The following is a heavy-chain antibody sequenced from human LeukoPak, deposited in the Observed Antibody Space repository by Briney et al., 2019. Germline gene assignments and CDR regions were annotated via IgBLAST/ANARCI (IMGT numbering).Heavy chain of an antibody. CDR3: ARGNLCSYYDFCFLDV. CDR1: GFTFSSYS. V-gene: IGHV3-21*01. CDR2: ISSSSSYI. J-gene: IGHJ6*02. D-gene: IGHD3-3*01. Sequence: GGSLRLSCAASGFTFSSYSMNWVRQAPGKGLEWVSSISSSSSYIYYAGSVKGRFTISRDNAKNSLYLQTNSLRAEDTAVYYCARGNLCSYYDFCFLDVWGQGTTVTVSS.